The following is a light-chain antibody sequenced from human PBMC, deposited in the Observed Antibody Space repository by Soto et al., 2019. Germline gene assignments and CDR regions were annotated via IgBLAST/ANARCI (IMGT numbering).Light chain of an antibody. Sequence: DIVMTQSPDSLAVSLGERATINCKSSQSVLYSSNNKNYLAWYQQKPGQPPKLLIYWASTRESGVPDRFSGSGSGTDFTLTISSLQAEDVAVYCCQHIRTFGQGTKVEIK. V-gene: IGKV4-1*01. CDR2: WAS. CDR1: QSVLYSSNNKNY. J-gene: IGKJ1*01. CDR3: QHIRT.